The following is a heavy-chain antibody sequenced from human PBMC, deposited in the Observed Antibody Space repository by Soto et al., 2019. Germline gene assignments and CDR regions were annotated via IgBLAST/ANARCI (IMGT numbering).Heavy chain of an antibody. CDR3: AKIGIRYCRSTRCYREYYFDY. J-gene: IGHJ4*02. Sequence: XESLRVSCAASGLTVSSYAKSWVRQAPGKGLEWVSAISGSGGSTYYADSVKGRFTISRDNSKNTLYLQMNSLRAEDTAVYYCAKIGIRYCRSTRCYREYYFDYWGQGTLVTVSS. D-gene: IGHD2-2*01. V-gene: IGHV3-23*01. CDR1: GLTVSSYA. CDR2: ISGSGGST.